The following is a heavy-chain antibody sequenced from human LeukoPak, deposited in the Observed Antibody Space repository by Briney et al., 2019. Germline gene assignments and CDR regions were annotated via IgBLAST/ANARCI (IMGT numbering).Heavy chain of an antibody. D-gene: IGHD1-1*01. Sequence: GGSLRLSCAASGFTFSDYFMSWVRQAPGKGLEWLSYINGRGTYIDYAESLKGRITISRDDAQNSLYLQMNSLRVEDTAVYYCARSGREATEIDYWGQGTLVTVSS. CDR3: ARSGREATEIDY. V-gene: IGHV3-11*06. CDR2: INGRGTYI. CDR1: GFTFSDYF. J-gene: IGHJ4*02.